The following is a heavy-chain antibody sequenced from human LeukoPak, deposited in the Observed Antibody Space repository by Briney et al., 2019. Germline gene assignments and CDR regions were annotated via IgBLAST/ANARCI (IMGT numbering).Heavy chain of an antibody. Sequence: PSETLSLTCTVSGDSISSTSYYWGWVRQPPGKGLEWVGSIYSSGASYYSPSLKSRVTISVDTSKNQFSLKLASVTAADTAVYYCARDGGITMVRGVDRAFDIWGQGTMVTVSS. J-gene: IGHJ3*02. CDR3: ARDGGITMVRGVDRAFDI. CDR2: IYSSGAS. CDR1: GDSISSTSYY. D-gene: IGHD3-10*01. V-gene: IGHV4-39*07.